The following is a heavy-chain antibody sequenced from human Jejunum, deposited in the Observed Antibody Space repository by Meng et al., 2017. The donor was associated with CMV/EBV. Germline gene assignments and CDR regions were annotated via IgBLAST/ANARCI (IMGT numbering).Heavy chain of an antibody. CDR1: GFSVSSNY. Sequence: EVQLVGSGGGLVQPGESLRLSCAASGFSVSSNYMSWVRQAPGKGLEWVTLIYSGGTTFYADSVKGRFTISRDNAKNTLYLQMNSLRAEDTGVYYCARGVAENLGWEMGYWGQGTLVTVSS. D-gene: IGHD1-26*01. J-gene: IGHJ4*02. CDR2: IYSGGTT. V-gene: IGHV3-66*01. CDR3: ARGVAENLGWEMGY.